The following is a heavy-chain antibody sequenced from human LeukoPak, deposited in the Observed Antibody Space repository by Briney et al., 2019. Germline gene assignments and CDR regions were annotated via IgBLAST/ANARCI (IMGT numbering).Heavy chain of an antibody. Sequence: GGSLKLSCAASGFTFSDHYMDWVRQAPGKGREWVGRTRNKANSYTTEYAASVKGRFTISRDDSKNSLYLQMNSLKTEDTAVYYCARTREDYYYYYYMDVWGKGTTVTVSS. J-gene: IGHJ6*03. CDR3: ARTREDYYYYYYMDV. CDR1: GFTFSDHY. CDR2: TRNKANSYTT. V-gene: IGHV3-72*01.